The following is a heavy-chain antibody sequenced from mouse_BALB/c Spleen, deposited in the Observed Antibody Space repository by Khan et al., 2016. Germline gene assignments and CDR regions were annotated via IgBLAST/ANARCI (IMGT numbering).Heavy chain of an antibody. J-gene: IGHJ2*01. CDR1: GYTFTTAG. D-gene: IGHD1-1*02. Sequence: QIQLVQSGPELKKPGATVRISCKASGYTFTTAGMQWVQKMPGKGLKWIGWINTHSGVPQYAEDFKRRFAFSLETSASTAYLQISNLNNEYTATYFCAGSGNYLDYWGQGTTLTVSS. CDR3: AGSGNYLDY. CDR2: INTHSGVP. V-gene: IGHV9-4*02.